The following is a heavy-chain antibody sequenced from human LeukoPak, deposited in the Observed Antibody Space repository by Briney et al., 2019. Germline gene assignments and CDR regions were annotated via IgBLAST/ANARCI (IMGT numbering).Heavy chain of an antibody. CDR2: ISSSSSYI. CDR1: GFSVSDNY. J-gene: IGHJ5*02. Sequence: PGGSLRLSCKASGFSVSDNYMSWVRQAPGKGLEWVSSISSSSSYIYYADSVKGRFTISRDNAKNSLYLQMNSLRAEDTAVYYCASSGGTELLWFGELLANWFDPWGQGTLVAVSS. V-gene: IGHV3-21*01. CDR3: ASSGGTELLWFGELLANWFDP. D-gene: IGHD3-10*01.